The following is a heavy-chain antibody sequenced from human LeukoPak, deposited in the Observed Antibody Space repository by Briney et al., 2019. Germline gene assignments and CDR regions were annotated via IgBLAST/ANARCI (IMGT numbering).Heavy chain of an antibody. D-gene: IGHD6-6*01. CDR2: IYPGDSDT. J-gene: IGHJ4*02. Sequence: GESLKISCKGFEYTFTNSWIGWVRHMPGKGLEWMGMIYPGDSDTRYSPSFQGQVTISADKSTSTAYLHWSSLKASDTAMYYCAKPDSRISAVDYWGQGTLVIVSS. CDR3: AKPDSRISAVDY. V-gene: IGHV5-51*01. CDR1: EYTFTNSW.